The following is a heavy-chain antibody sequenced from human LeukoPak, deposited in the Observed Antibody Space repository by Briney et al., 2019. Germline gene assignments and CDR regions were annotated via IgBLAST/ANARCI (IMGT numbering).Heavy chain of an antibody. D-gene: IGHD3-3*01. CDR3: AKGEGTYYDFWSGYDAFDI. J-gene: IGHJ3*02. CDR2: IRAGSDVT. Sequence: GGSLRLSCAASAFTFSRFAMSWVRQAPGKGLEWVSAIRAGSDVTYYADFVKGRFTISRDNSKNMLFLQMNSLRAEDTAVYYCAKGEGTYYDFWSGYDAFDIWGQGTMVTVSS. V-gene: IGHV3-23*01. CDR1: AFTFSRFA.